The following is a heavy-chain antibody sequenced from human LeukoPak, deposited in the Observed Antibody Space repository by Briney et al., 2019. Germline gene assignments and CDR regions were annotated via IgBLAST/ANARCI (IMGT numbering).Heavy chain of an antibody. D-gene: IGHD3-9*01. CDR3: ARALRYFDWSYYFDS. J-gene: IGHJ4*02. V-gene: IGHV3-48*01. CDR2: ISGRSSTI. Sequence: GSLSLSCAASGFTFSSYSLNWVRQAPGKGLEWVSYISGRSSTIYYADSVKGRFTVSRDNAKNSLYLQMNSLRGEDTAVYYCARALRYFDWSYYFDSWGQGTLVTVSS. CDR1: GFTFSSYS.